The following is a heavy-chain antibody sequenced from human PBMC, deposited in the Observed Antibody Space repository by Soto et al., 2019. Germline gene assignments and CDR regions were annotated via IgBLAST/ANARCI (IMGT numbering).Heavy chain of an antibody. V-gene: IGHV4-59*01. J-gene: IGHJ3*02. D-gene: IGHD2-2*01. CDR2: IYYSGST. CDR1: GGSISSYY. Sequence: WETLSLTCTFSGGSISSYYWSCIRHAPGKGLEWIGYIYYSGSTNYNPSLKSRVTISVDTSKNQFSLKLSSVTAADTAVYYCARIVVVTAARRHDAFDIWGQGTMVTVSS. CDR3: ARIVVVTAARRHDAFDI.